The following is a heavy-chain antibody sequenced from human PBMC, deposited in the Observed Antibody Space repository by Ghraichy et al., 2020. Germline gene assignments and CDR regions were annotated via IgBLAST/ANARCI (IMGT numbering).Heavy chain of an antibody. D-gene: IGHD2-15*01. J-gene: IGHJ4*02. CDR1: GFTFTNYA. Sequence: GGSLRLSCAASGFTFTNYAMSWVRQAPGKGLEWVSAISGSGGNTKYGDSVKGRYTISRDNSKNTLYLQMNSLRAEDTAIYYCAKLSFDIVVVVAANWGQGTVVTVSS. V-gene: IGHV3-23*01. CDR3: AKLSFDIVVVVAAN. CDR2: ISGSGGNT.